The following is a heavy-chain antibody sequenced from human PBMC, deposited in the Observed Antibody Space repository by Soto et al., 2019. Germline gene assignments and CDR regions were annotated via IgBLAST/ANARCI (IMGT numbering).Heavy chain of an antibody. Sequence: SENLSLTCTVSGESISGHYWSWIRQPAGKGPEWIGRIYRSGNTNYNPSLKSRVTMSVDMSKNQFSLKLTSVNAADTAVYYCARDSQIWFDPWGQGTLVTVSS. CDR2: IYRSGNT. V-gene: IGHV4-4*07. CDR3: ARDSQIWFDP. CDR1: GESISGHY. J-gene: IGHJ5*02.